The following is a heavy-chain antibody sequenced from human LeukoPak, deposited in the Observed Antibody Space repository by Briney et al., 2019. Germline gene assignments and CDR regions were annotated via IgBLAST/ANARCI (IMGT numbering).Heavy chain of an antibody. Sequence: SETLSLTCAVYGGSFSGYYWSWIRQPPGKGLERIGEINHSGSTNYNPSLKSRVTISVDTSKNQFSLKLSSVTAADTAVYYCARNPVAIYAFDIWGQGTMVTVSS. CDR1: GGSFSGYY. CDR3: ARNPVAIYAFDI. D-gene: IGHD2-21*01. J-gene: IGHJ3*02. CDR2: INHSGST. V-gene: IGHV4-34*01.